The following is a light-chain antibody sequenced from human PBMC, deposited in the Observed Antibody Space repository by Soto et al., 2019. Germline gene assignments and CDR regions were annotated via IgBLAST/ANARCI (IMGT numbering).Light chain of an antibody. CDR2: GAS. CDR1: QNINNN. Sequence: EIVMTQSPATLSLSPGERATLSCRASQNINNNLAWYQQKPGQGPRLLIYGASSRATGLPARFSGSGSGTGFTLTISSLQSEDFAIYYCQQYNNWPLTFGGGTKVEIK. V-gene: IGKV3-15*01. J-gene: IGKJ4*01. CDR3: QQYNNWPLT.